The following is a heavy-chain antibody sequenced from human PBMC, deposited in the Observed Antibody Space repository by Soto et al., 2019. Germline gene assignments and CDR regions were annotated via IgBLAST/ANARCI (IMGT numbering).Heavy chain of an antibody. V-gene: IGHV1-18*01. J-gene: IGHJ4*02. CDR1: GYTFTDHG. Sequence: GVSVKVSCKPSGYTFTDHGIDWVRQAPGQGLEWVGWVSSYNGNTNYAYNLKDRVIMTTDASTSTAYMELRGLRSDDTAVYYCAREVEGSYSPADFWGQGTPVTVSS. CDR2: VSSYNGNT. CDR3: AREVEGSYSPADF. D-gene: IGHD3-10*01.